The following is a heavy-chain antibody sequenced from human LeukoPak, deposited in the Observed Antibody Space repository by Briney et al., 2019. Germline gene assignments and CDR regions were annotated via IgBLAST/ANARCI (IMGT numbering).Heavy chain of an antibody. CDR1: GFTLGGHD. V-gene: IGHV3-13*01. Sequence: PGGSLRLSCTASGFTLGGHDMHWVRHTTREGLEGVAAVSYGDHAFYGGSVKGRFTISREDGKTSLYLQMNSLRAGDTAVYYCVREARGYHYTYFDYWGQGSLVTVSS. CDR2: VSYGDHA. J-gene: IGHJ4*02. CDR3: VREARGYHYTYFDY. D-gene: IGHD5-18*01.